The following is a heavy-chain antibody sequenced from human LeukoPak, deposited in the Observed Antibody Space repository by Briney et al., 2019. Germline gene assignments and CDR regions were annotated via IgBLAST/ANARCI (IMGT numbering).Heavy chain of an antibody. V-gene: IGHV4-30-4*08. Sequence: SETLSLTCTVSGGSISSGGYYWSWIRQPPGKGLEGIGYIYYSWSTYYNPSLKSRVTISVDKSKNQFSLKLSSVTAADTAVYYCARVLGIAAAGTYYFDYWGQGTLVTVSS. CDR3: ARVLGIAAAGTYYFDY. J-gene: IGHJ4*02. D-gene: IGHD6-13*01. CDR2: IYYSWST. CDR1: GGSISSGGYY.